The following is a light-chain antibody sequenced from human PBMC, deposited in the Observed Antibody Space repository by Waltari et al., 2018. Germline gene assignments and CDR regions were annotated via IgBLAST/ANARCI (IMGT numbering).Light chain of an antibody. Sequence: VLLTQSPASLSVSPGATVILSCRASQRVRTNLGWYQQKAGQAPRTLIYGASTRASGVPSRFSGSGSETDFTLIVSSLQSEDAAVYFCQQYYVWPPITFGGGTKLEI. CDR3: QQYYVWPPIT. CDR2: GAS. J-gene: IGKJ4*01. V-gene: IGKV3-15*01. CDR1: QRVRTN.